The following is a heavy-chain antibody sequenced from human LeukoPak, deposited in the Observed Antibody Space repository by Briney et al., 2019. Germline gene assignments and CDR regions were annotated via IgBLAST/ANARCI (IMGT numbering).Heavy chain of an antibody. D-gene: IGHD3-22*01. CDR3: ARYYYDSSGYCDY. CDR2: IIPIFGTA. Sequence: SVKVSCKASGGTFSSYAISWVRQAPGQGLEWMGRIIPIFGTANYAQKFQGRVTITTDESTSIAYMELSSLRSEDTAVYYCARYYYDSSGYCDYWGQGTLVTVSS. J-gene: IGHJ4*02. CDR1: GGTFSSYA. V-gene: IGHV1-69*05.